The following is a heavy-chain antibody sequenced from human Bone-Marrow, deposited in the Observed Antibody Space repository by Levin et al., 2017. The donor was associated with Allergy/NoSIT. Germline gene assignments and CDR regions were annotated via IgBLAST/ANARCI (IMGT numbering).Heavy chain of an antibody. D-gene: IGHD2-2*01. CDR3: ARDPSPYCSSTSCYALYY. CDR2: ISAYNGNT. Sequence: ASVKVSCKASGYTFTSYGISWVRQAPGQGLEWMGWISAYNGNTNYAQKLQGRVTMTTDTSTSTAYMELRSLRSDDTAVYYCARDPSPYCSSTSCYALYYWGQGTLVTVSS. J-gene: IGHJ4*02. CDR1: GYTFTSYG. V-gene: IGHV1-18*01.